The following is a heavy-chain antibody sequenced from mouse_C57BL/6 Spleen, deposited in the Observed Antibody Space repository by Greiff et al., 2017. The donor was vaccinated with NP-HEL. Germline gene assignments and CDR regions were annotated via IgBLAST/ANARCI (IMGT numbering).Heavy chain of an antibody. CDR2: IRNKANGYTT. J-gene: IGHJ2*01. D-gene: IGHD4-1*01. CDR3: ARSNWYFDY. CDR1: GFTFTDYY. V-gene: IGHV7-3*01. Sequence: EVQRVESGGGLVQPGGSLSLSCAASGFTFTDYYMSWVRQPPGKALEWLGFIRNKANGYTTEYSASVKGRFTISRDNSQSILYLQMNALRAEDSATYYCARSNWYFDYWGQGTTLTVSS.